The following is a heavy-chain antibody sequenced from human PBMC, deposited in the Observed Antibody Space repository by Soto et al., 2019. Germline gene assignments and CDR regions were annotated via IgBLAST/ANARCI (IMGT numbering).Heavy chain of an antibody. CDR2: ISGNGGTT. V-gene: IGHV3-23*04. D-gene: IGHD6-19*01. CDR3: AKRFAYSSGLDGFDT. Sequence: VQLVESGGGVVQPGRSLRLSCAASGFTFSSYGMHWVRQAPGKGLEWVSGISGNGGTTYYADSVKGRFIISRDNSKNTLFLQMNSLRAEDSAIYYCAKRFAYSSGLDGFDTWGQGTMVTVSS. CDR1: GFTFSSYG. J-gene: IGHJ3*02.